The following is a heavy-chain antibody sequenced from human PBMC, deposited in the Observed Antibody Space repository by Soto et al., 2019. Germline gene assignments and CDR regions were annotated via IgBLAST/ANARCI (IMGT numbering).Heavy chain of an antibody. D-gene: IGHD2-15*01. J-gene: IGHJ6*02. CDR1: GGTFSSYA. V-gene: IGHV1-69*06. Sequence: ASVKVSCKASGGTFSSYAISWVRQAPGQGLEWMGGIIPIFGTANYAQKFQGRVTITADKSTSTAYMELSSLRSEDTAVYYCARDKRRAVVKGYYYGMDVWGQGTTVTAP. CDR2: IIPIFGTA. CDR3: ARDKRRAVVKGYYYGMDV.